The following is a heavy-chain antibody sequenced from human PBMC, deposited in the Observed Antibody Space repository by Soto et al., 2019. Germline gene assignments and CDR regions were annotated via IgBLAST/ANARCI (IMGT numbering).Heavy chain of an antibody. CDR3: ARDKDQMLSHKHYYYYLDV. V-gene: IGHV3-30-3*01. CDR1: GFTFSSYA. D-gene: IGHD2-2*01. Sequence: GGSLRLSCAASGFTFSSYAMHWVRQAPGKGLEWVAIISYDGSNKYYADSVKGRFTISRDNSKNTLYLQMNSLRAEDTSVYYCARDKDQMLSHKHYYYYLDVWGTGTTVTVSS. J-gene: IGHJ6*03. CDR2: ISYDGSNK.